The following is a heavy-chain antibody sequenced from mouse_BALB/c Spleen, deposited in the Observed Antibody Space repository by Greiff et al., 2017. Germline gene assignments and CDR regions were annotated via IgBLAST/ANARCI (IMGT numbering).Heavy chain of an antibody. Sequence: DVKLQESGPDLVKPSQSLSLTCTVTGYSITSGYSWHWIRQFPGNKLEWMGYIHYSGSTNYNPSLKSRISITRDTSKNQFFLQLNSVTTEDTATYYCARPLGLPNAMDYWGQGTSVTVSS. D-gene: IGHD3-1*01. CDR1: GYSITSGYS. J-gene: IGHJ4*01. CDR3: ARPLGLPNAMDY. V-gene: IGHV3-1*02. CDR2: IHYSGST.